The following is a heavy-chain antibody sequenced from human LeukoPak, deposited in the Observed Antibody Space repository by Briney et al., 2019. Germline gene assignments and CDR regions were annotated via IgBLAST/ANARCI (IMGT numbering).Heavy chain of an antibody. D-gene: IGHD3-22*01. Sequence: GGSLRLSCAVSGITLSNYGMSWVRKAPGKGLEWVAGVSGSGGGTNYADSVKGRFTVSRDNSKNTLYLQMKSLRAEDTAVYFCAKRGVVIRVILVGFYKEAYYFDSWGQGALVTVSS. J-gene: IGHJ4*02. V-gene: IGHV3-23*01. CDR2: VSGSGGGT. CDR1: GITLSNYG. CDR3: AKRGVVIRVILVGFYKEAYYFDS.